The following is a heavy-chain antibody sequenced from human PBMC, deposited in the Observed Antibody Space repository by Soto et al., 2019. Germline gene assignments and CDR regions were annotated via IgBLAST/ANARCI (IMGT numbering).Heavy chain of an antibody. Sequence: PGGSLRLSCAASGFTFSSYSMNWVRQAPGKGLEWVSYISTSSSTTYYADSVKGRFTISRDNAKNSLYLQMNSLRDEDTAVYYCARDYYDILTAYTFDYWGQGTLVTVSS. V-gene: IGHV3-48*02. D-gene: IGHD3-9*01. CDR1: GFTFSSYS. J-gene: IGHJ4*02. CDR3: ARDYYDILTAYTFDY. CDR2: ISTSSSTT.